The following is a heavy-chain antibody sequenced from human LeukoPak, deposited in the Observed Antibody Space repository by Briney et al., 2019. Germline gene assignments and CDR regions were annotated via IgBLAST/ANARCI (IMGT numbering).Heavy chain of an antibody. Sequence: PETLSLTCTVSGGSISSYYWSWIRQPPGKGLEWIGYIYYSGSTNYNPSLKSRVTISVDTSKNQFSLKLSSVTAADTAVYYCARSIVGAANWFDPWGQGTLVTVSS. CDR2: IYYSGST. V-gene: IGHV4-59*01. CDR3: ARSIVGAANWFDP. D-gene: IGHD1-26*01. J-gene: IGHJ5*02. CDR1: GGSISSYY.